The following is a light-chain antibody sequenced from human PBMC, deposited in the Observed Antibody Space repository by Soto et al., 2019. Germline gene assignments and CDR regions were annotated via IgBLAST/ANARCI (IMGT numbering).Light chain of an antibody. CDR1: SSDVGGYHY. Sequence: QSALTQPPSASGSPGQSVTISCTGTSSDVGGYHYVSRYQQHPGKAPKLMIYEVSKWPSGVPDRFSGSKSGNTASLTVSGLQAEDEADYYCSSYAGSNNHVLFGGGTKVTVL. J-gene: IGLJ2*01. CDR2: EVS. CDR3: SSYAGSNNHVL. V-gene: IGLV2-8*01.